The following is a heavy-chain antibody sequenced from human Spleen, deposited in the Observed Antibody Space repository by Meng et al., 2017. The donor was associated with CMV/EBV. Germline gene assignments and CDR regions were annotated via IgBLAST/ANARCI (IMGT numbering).Heavy chain of an antibody. CDR3: TTAVLRYFATPGRVDL. D-gene: IGHD3-9*01. CDR2: IKEDGSER. Sequence: GESLKISCATSGFTFSTYWMSWVRQAPGKGLEWVANIKEDGSERYYVDSAEGRFTISRDNAKSSLYLQMNSLRADDTAVYYCTTAVLRYFATPGRVDLWGQGTLVTVSS. CDR1: GFTFSTYW. J-gene: IGHJ5*02. V-gene: IGHV3-7*01.